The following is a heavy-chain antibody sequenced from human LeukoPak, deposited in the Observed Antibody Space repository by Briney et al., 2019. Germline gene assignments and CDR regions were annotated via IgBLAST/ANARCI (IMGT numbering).Heavy chain of an antibody. D-gene: IGHD1-26*01. J-gene: IGHJ4*02. CDR3: AGGDVSGYDYSGSYSFDY. CDR1: GFTFSSYE. V-gene: IGHV3-48*03. CDR2: ISSGSTI. Sequence: GGSLRLSCAASGFTFSSYEMNWVRQAPGKGLEWVSYISSGSTIYYADSVKGRFTISRDNAKNSLYLQMNSLRAEDTAVYYCAGGDVSGYDYSGSYSFDYWGQGTLVTVSS.